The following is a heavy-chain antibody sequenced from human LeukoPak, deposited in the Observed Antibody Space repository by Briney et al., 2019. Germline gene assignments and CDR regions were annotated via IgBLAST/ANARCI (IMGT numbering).Heavy chain of an antibody. CDR2: TYYRSKWYN. J-gene: IGHJ5*02. V-gene: IGHV6-1*01. CDR1: GDSVSSNSAA. CDR3: ARDPAHDYGDYVAGGWFDP. D-gene: IGHD4-17*01. Sequence: SQTLSLTCAISGDSVSSNSAAWNWIRQSPSRGLEWLGRTYYRSKWYNDYAVSVKSRITINPDTSKNQFSLQLNSVTPEDTAVYYCARDPAHDYGDYVAGGWFDPWGQGTLVTVSS.